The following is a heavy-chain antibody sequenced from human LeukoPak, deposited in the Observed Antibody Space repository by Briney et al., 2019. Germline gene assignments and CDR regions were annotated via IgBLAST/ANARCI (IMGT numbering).Heavy chain of an antibody. J-gene: IGHJ4*02. CDR2: VNTHTGAT. V-gene: IGHV1-2*02. CDR3: ARSGRGHVYGFFDY. CDR1: GYTFTGYY. Sequence: ASVKVSCKASGYTFTGYYMHWVRQAPGQGPEWMGWVNTHTGATNYAQKFQGAVTMTRDTSISTAYMELSRPRSDDTAMYYCARSGRGHVYGFFDYWGQGTLVTVSS. D-gene: IGHD3-10*01.